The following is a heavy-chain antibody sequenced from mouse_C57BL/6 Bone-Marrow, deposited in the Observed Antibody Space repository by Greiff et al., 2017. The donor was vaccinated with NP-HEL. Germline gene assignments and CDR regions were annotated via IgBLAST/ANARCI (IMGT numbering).Heavy chain of an antibody. V-gene: IGHV1-19*01. J-gene: IGHJ2*01. CDR2: INPYNGGT. CDR3: ARRMALFDY. CDR1: GYTFTDYY. D-gene: IGHD2-3*01. Sequence: DVQLQESGPVLVKPGASVKMSCKASGYTFTDYYLNWVKQSHGKSLEWIGVINPYNGGTSYNQKFKGKATLSVDKSTSTAYMELNSQTSEDSAVYYCARRMALFDYWGQGTTLTVSS.